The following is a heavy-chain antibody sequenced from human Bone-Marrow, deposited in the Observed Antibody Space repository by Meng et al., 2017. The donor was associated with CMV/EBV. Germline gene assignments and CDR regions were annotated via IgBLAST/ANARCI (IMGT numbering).Heavy chain of an antibody. V-gene: IGHV1-69*04. Sequence: SVKVSCKASGGTFSSYTISWVRQAPGQGLEWMGRIIPILGIANYAQKFQGRVTITADKSTSTAYMELSSLRSEDTAVYYCARERGQMHLTNYYYYGMDVWGQGTTVTVSS. CDR2: IIPILGIA. CDR1: GGTFSSYT. CDR3: ARERGQMHLTNYYYYGMDV. J-gene: IGHJ6*02. D-gene: IGHD1-1*01.